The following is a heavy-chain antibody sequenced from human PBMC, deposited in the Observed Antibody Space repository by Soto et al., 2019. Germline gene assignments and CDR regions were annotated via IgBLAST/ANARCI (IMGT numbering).Heavy chain of an antibody. CDR3: TTYGNSSKGFDY. CDR2: IRSRDNDYAT. Sequence: EVQLVESGGGLVHPGGSLKLSCAVSGFTFSGSVMHWVRQAPGKGLEWLGRIRSRDNDYATSYAESVKGRVTISRDDSKNTAYLQVTSLKIEDTALYYCTTYGNSSKGFDYWGQGTLVTVSS. CDR1: GFTFSGSV. V-gene: IGHV3-73*01. J-gene: IGHJ4*02. D-gene: IGHD6-6*01.